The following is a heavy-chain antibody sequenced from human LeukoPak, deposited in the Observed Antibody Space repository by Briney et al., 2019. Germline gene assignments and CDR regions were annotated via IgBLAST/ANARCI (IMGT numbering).Heavy chain of an antibody. CDR3: ARALYSSGWYYFDY. CDR1: GFTFSSYS. V-gene: IGHV3-21*01. CDR2: ISSSSSYI. Sequence: GGSLRLSCAASGFTFSSYSMNWVRQAPGKGLEWVSSISSSSSYIYYADSEKGRFTISRDNAKNTLYLQMNRLRAEDTAVYYCARALYSSGWYYFDYWGQGTLVTVSS. J-gene: IGHJ4*02. D-gene: IGHD6-19*01.